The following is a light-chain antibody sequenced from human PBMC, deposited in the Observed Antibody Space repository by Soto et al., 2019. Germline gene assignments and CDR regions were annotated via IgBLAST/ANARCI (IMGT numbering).Light chain of an antibody. V-gene: IGKV1-39*01. CDR1: QNIIIY. CDR2: TTS. Sequence: DIQMTQSPSSLSASVGDRVTITCRASQNIIIYLNWYQQKPGKAPNLLIYTTSNLQSGVPSRFSGSGSGTDFTLTISSLQPEDFATYYCQQSYTTSSTFGQGTKLEIK. J-gene: IGKJ2*01. CDR3: QQSYTTSST.